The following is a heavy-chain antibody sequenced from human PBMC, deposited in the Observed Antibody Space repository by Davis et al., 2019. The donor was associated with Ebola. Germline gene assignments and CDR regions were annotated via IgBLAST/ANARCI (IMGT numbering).Heavy chain of an antibody. CDR3: ARDFTMVRGKNWFDP. J-gene: IGHJ5*02. CDR2: INPNSGGT. CDR1: GYTFTGYY. V-gene: IGHV1-2*06. D-gene: IGHD3-10*01. Sequence: ASVKVSCRASGYTFTGYYMHWVRQAPGQGLEWMGRINPNSGGTNYAQKFQGRVTMTRDTSISTAYMELSRLRSDDTAVYYCARDFTMVRGKNWFDPWGQGTLVTVSS.